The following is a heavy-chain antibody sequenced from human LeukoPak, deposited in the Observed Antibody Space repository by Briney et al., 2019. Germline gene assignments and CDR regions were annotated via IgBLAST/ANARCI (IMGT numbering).Heavy chain of an antibody. V-gene: IGHV3-30-3*01. J-gene: IGHJ3*02. D-gene: IGHD2-21*02. CDR2: ISYDGSNK. CDR3: ARDGYLAYCGGDCYLGAFDI. CDR1: GFTFSSYA. Sequence: GGSLRLSCAASGFTFSSYAMHWVRQAPGKGLEWVAVISYDGSNKYYADSVKGRFTISRDNSKNTLYLRMNSLRAEDTAVYYCARDGYLAYCGGDCYLGAFDIWGQGTMVTASS.